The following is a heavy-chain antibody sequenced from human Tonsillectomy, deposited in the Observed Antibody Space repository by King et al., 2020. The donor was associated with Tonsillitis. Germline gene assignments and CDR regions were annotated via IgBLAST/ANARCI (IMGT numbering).Heavy chain of an antibody. D-gene: IGHD5/OR15-5a*01. CDR1: GFTFSTYG. CDR2: ISYDGSNK. Sequence: VQLVESGGGVVQPGRSLRLSCAASGFTFSTYGMHWVRQAPGKGLEWVAVISYDGSNKYYEDSVKGRFTISRDNSKNTLYLQMNGLGGEDTEVYYCAKDRGDVCPRSYGMDVWGQGTTVTVSS. V-gene: IGHV3-30*18. CDR3: AKDRGDVCPRSYGMDV. J-gene: IGHJ6*02.